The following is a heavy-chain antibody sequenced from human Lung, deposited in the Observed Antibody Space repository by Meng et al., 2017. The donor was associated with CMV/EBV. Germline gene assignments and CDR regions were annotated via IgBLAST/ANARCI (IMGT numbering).Heavy chain of an antibody. D-gene: IGHD6-19*01. Sequence: QVQVQEAGPGLVKPSGTLSLTCAVSGGSISSSNWWSWVRQPPGKGLEWIGEIYHSGSTNYNPSLKSRVTISVDKSKNQFSLKLSSVTAADTAVYYCASFPPPGKQWLVTDYWGQGTLVTGSS. CDR3: ASFPPPGKQWLVTDY. CDR1: GGSISSSNW. J-gene: IGHJ4*02. CDR2: IYHSGST. V-gene: IGHV4-4*02.